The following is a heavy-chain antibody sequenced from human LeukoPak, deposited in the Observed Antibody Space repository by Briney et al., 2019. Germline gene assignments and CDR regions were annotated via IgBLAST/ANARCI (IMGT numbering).Heavy chain of an antibody. V-gene: IGHV4-59*01. D-gene: IGHD6-13*01. CDR1: GGSTRSYH. J-gene: IGHJ4*02. CDR3: ARGTAAAGWGY. Sequence: SETLSLTCTVSGGSTRSYHWSWIRQPPGKGLEWIGYMYYSGSTNYNPSLKSRVTIAVDTSKNQVSLKLSSVTAADTAVYYCARGTAAAGWGYWGQGTLVTVSS. CDR2: MYYSGST.